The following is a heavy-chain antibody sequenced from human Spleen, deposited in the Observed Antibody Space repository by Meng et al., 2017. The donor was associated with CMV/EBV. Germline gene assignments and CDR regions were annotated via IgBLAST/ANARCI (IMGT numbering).Heavy chain of an antibody. CDR3: ARGRYYDFWSGRGRHFDI. CDR1: GDSATSTTYF. J-gene: IGHJ2*01. Sequence: SETLSLTCTVSGDSATSTTYFWGWIRQAPGKGLEWVATLYYSGSNYYNPSLNSRATISVDTSKTQVSLTPHSVTAADTAVYYCARGRYYDFWSGRGRHFDIWGRGTLVTVSS. D-gene: IGHD3-3*01. CDR2: LYYSGSN. V-gene: IGHV4-39*01.